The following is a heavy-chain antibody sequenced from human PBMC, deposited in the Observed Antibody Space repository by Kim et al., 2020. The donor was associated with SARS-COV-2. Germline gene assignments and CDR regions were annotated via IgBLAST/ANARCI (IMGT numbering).Heavy chain of an antibody. CDR3: AKYDRGVPWAGMDV. V-gene: IGHV3-23*01. J-gene: IGHJ6*02. D-gene: IGHD3-10*02. Sequence: GGSLRLSCAASGFTFSSYAMSWVRQAPGKGLEWVSAISGSGGSTYYADSVKGRFTISRDNSKNTLYLQMNSLRAEDTAVYYCAKYDRGVPWAGMDVWGQWTTVTVSS. CDR1: GFTFSSYA. CDR2: ISGSGGST.